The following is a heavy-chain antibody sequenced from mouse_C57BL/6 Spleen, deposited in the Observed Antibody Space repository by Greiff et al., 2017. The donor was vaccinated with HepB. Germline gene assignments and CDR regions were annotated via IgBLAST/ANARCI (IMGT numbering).Heavy chain of an antibody. CDR1: GYAFSSSW. V-gene: IGHV1-82*01. CDR2: IYPGDGDT. D-gene: IGHD2-2*01. J-gene: IGHJ1*03. Sequence: VKLMESGPELVKPGASVKISCKASGYAFSSSWMNWVKQRPGKGLEWIGRIYPGDGDTNYNGKFKGKATLTADKSSSTAYMQLSSLTSEDSAVYFCARTDYGYDEGYFDVWGTGTTVTVSS. CDR3: ARTDYGYDEGYFDV.